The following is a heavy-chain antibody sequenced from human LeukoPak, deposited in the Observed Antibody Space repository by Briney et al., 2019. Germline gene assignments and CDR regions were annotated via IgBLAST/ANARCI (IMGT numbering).Heavy chain of an antibody. D-gene: IGHD3-3*01. J-gene: IGHJ4*02. CDR3: ARDRAPFAILLDVSCDY. Sequence: SQTLSLTCTVSGGSISSGSYYWSWIRQPAGKGLEWIGRIYTSGSTNYNPSLKSRVTISVDTSKNQFSLKLSSVTAADTAVYYCARDRAPFAILLDVSCDYWGQGTLVTVSS. V-gene: IGHV4-61*02. CDR1: GGSISSGSYY. CDR2: IYTSGST.